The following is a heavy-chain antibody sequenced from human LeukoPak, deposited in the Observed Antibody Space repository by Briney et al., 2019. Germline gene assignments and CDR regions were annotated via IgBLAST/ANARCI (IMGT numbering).Heavy chain of an antibody. CDR2: IYSGGST. J-gene: IGHJ6*03. V-gene: IGHV3-53*01. D-gene: IGHD4-23*01. CDR3: ARSTVVTGRYYYYYMDV. Sequence: PGGSLRLSCAASGFTVSSHYMSWVRQAPGKGLEWVSVIYSGGSTYYADSVKGRFTISRDNSKNTLYLQMNSLRAEDTAVYYCARSTVVTGRYYYYYMDVWGKGTTVTVS. CDR1: GFTVSSHY.